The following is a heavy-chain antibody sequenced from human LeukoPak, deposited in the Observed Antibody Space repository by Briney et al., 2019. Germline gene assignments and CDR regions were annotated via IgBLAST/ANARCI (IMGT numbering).Heavy chain of an antibody. D-gene: IGHD6-19*01. CDR3: ARGAPIRVAVAATFDP. CDR2: INAANGNT. J-gene: IGHJ5*02. V-gene: IGHV1-3*01. Sequence: ASVKVSCKTSGFTFTTYTMHWLRQAAGQRLEWMGWINAANGNTQYSQKFQGRVTITRDTSANIAYMELSSLRSEDTAVYYCARGAPIRVAVAATFDPWGQGTLVTVPS. CDR1: GFTFTTYT.